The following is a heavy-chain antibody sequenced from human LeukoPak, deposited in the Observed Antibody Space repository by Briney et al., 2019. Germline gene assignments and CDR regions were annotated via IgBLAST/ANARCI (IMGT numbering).Heavy chain of an antibody. CDR3: ARGGSDSGSYLLEYFQH. V-gene: IGHV3-48*03. J-gene: IGHJ1*01. D-gene: IGHD1-26*01. Sequence: GGSLRLSCAASGFTFSSYEMNWVRQAPGKGLEWVSYISSSGSTIYYADSVKGRFTISRDNAKNPLYLQMNSLRAEDTAVYYCARGGSDSGSYLLEYFQHWGQGTLVTVSS. CDR1: GFTFSSYE. CDR2: ISSSGSTI.